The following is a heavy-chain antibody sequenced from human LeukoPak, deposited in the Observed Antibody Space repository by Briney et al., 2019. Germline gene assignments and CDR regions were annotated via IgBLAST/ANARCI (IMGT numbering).Heavy chain of an antibody. CDR1: GFTFSSYS. V-gene: IGHV3-21*01. D-gene: IGHD1/OR15-1a*01. CDR3: AKRGTKGVDP. CDR2: ISSSSSYI. J-gene: IGHJ5*02. Sequence: GGSLRPSCAASGFTFSSYSMNWVRQAPGKGLEWVSSISSSSSYIYYADSVKGRFTISRDNAKNSLYLQMNSLRAEDTAVYYCAKRGTKGVDPWGQGTLVTVSS.